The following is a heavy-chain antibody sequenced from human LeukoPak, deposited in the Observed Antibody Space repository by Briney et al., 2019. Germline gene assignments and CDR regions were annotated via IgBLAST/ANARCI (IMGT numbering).Heavy chain of an antibody. Sequence: GGSLRLSCAASGFIFSSYGMHWVRQAPGKGLEWVAFIRYEGSNKYYADSVMGRFTISRDNSKNTLYLQMNSLRAEDAAVYYCAKDYYDAKGDFFDYWGQGTLVTVSS. J-gene: IGHJ4*02. CDR2: IRYEGSNK. CDR1: GFIFSSYG. CDR3: AKDYYDAKGDFFDY. V-gene: IGHV3-30*02. D-gene: IGHD3-22*01.